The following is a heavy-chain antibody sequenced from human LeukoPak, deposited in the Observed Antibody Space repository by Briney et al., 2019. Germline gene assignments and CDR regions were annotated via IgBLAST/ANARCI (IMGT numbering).Heavy chain of an antibody. Sequence: GSLRLSCAASGFTFSSYAMSWVRQPPGKGLEWIGEINHSESTNYNPSLKSRVTISVDTSKNQFSLKLSSVTAADTAVYYCARHGPIAAAGMGFDYWGQGTLVTVSS. CDR2: INHSEST. D-gene: IGHD6-13*01. CDR1: GFTFSSYA. CDR3: ARHGPIAAAGMGFDY. J-gene: IGHJ4*02. V-gene: IGHV4-34*01.